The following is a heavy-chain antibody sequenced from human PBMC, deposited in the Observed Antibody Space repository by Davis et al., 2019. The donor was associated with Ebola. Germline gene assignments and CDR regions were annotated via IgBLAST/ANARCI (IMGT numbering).Heavy chain of an antibody. D-gene: IGHD6-25*01. CDR2: SYSSGNI. CDR3: ARGRLGGGGSGLFFDY. J-gene: IGHJ4*02. CDR1: APSLPNRY. Sequence: PSQTLSPTCNVSAPSLPNRYWTCIRPPPGKGLEWHGYSYSSGNIDDKPTLRSRVTIPVDTARNQISLRLTSVTAADTASYYCARGRLGGGGSGLFFDYWGQGFLVTVSS. V-gene: IGHV4-59*11.